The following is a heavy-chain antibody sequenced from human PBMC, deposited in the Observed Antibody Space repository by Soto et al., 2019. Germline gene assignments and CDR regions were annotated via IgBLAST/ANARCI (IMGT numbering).Heavy chain of an antibody. CDR3: AKGFHPSQRKYSSGWDY. V-gene: IGHV3-23*01. CDR2: ISGSGGST. D-gene: IGHD6-19*01. CDR1: GFTFSSYA. Sequence: GGSLRLSCAASGFTFSSYAMSWVRQAPGKGLEWVSAISGSGGSTYYADSVKGRFTISRDNSKNTLYLQMNSLRAEDTAVYYCAKGFHPSQRKYSSGWDYWGQGTLVTVSS. J-gene: IGHJ4*02.